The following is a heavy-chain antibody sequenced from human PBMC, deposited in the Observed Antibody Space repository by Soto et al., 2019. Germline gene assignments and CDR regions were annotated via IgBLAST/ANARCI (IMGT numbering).Heavy chain of an antibody. CDR2: ISSNGGST. V-gene: IGHV3-64D*06. Sequence: GGSLRLSCSASGFTFSSYAMHWVRQAPGKGLEYVSVISSNGGSTYYADSVKGRFTISRDNSKNTLYLQMSSLRAEDTAVYYCVKILQYSYGLPHWCQGTLVTVS. J-gene: IGHJ4*02. D-gene: IGHD5-18*01. CDR1: GFTFSSYA. CDR3: VKILQYSYGLPH.